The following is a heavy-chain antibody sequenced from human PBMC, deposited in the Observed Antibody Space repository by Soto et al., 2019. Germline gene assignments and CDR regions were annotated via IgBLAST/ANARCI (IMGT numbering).Heavy chain of an antibody. D-gene: IGHD6-13*01. Sequence: ASLQVSSKASGYTFTGYYMHWVRQAPGQGLEWMGWINPNSGGTNTAQKFQGRVTMTRDTSISTAYMELRRLRSDDTAVYYWARVPYSSSWYYFAYGGQGTRFTFSS. CDR1: GYTFTGYY. V-gene: IGHV1-2*02. CDR2: INPNSGGT. J-gene: IGHJ4*02. CDR3: ARVPYSSSWYYFAY.